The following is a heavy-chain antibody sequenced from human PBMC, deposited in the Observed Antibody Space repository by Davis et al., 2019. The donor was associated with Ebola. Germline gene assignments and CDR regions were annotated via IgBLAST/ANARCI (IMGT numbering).Heavy chain of an antibody. CDR3: TTDMYYDFWSGYGEDY. Sequence: PGGSLRLSCAASGFPFSVYFMDWVRLTPGKGLEWVGRIKSKTDGGTTDYAAPVKGRFTISRDDSKNTLYLQMNSLKTEDTAVYYCTTDMYYDFWSGYGEDYWGQGTLVTVSS. V-gene: IGHV3-15*01. CDR2: IKSKTDGGTT. D-gene: IGHD3-3*01. J-gene: IGHJ4*02. CDR1: GFPFSVYF.